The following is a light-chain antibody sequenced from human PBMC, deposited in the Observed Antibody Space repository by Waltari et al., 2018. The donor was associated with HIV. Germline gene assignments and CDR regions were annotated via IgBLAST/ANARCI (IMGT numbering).Light chain of an antibody. J-gene: IGLJ2*01. Sequence: QSVLTQPPSASGTPGQRVTISCSGSSSTIGSNYVYWYQQLPGTAPKLLIYRNNQRPSGVPDRFSGSKSGTSASLAISGLRSEDEADYYCAAWDDSLLVFGGGTKLTVL. V-gene: IGLV1-47*01. CDR1: SSTIGSNY. CDR3: AAWDDSLLV. CDR2: RNN.